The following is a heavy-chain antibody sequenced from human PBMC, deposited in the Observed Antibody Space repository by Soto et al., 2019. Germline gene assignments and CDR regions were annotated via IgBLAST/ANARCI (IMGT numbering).Heavy chain of an antibody. Sequence: SETLSLTCAVYGGSFSGYYWSWIRQPPGKGLEWIGEINHSGSTNYNPSLKSRVTISVDTSKNQFSLKLSSVTAADTAVYYCARRGRGYSGYDYYYYYGMDVWGQGTTVTVS. V-gene: IGHV4-34*01. CDR3: ARRGRGYSGYDYYYYYGMDV. J-gene: IGHJ6*02. CDR2: INHSGST. CDR1: GGSFSGYY. D-gene: IGHD5-12*01.